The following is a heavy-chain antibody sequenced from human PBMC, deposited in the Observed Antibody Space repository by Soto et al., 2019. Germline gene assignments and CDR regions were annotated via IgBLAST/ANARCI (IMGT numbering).Heavy chain of an antibody. D-gene: IGHD3-10*01. CDR2: IDPSDSYT. V-gene: IGHV5-10-1*01. Sequence: EXLQISCQGSGYSFTSYWISWVRQMPGKGLECMGRIDPSDSYTNYSPSFQGHVTISADKSISTAYLQWSSLKASDTAMYYCATLLIPDYGSGSYYKNYYYGMDVWGQGTTVTVSS. CDR1: GYSFTSYW. CDR3: ATLLIPDYGSGSYYKNYYYGMDV. J-gene: IGHJ6*02.